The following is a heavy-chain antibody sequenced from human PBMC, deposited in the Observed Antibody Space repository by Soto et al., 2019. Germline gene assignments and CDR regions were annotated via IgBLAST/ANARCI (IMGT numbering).Heavy chain of an antibody. D-gene: IGHD3-9*01. Sequence: QVQLVQSGAEVKKPGSSVKVSCKASGGTFSSYAISWVRQAPGQGLEWMGGIIPIFGTANYAQKFQGRVTITAVESTSTAYMELSSLRSEDTAVSYCASAETYYDILAGLYGMDDWGQGTTVTVSS. CDR1: GGTFSSYA. CDR3: ASAETYYDILAGLYGMDD. V-gene: IGHV1-69*12. CDR2: IIPIFGTA. J-gene: IGHJ6*02.